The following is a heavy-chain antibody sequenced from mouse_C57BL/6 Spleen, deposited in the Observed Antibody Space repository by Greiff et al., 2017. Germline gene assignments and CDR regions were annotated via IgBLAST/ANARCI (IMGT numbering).Heavy chain of an antibody. CDR3: ARTSIFDY. CDR2: IDPSDSYT. Sequence: VQLQQPGAELVMPGASVKLSCKASGYTFTSYWMHWVKQRPGQGLEWIGEIDPSDSYTNYNQKFKGKSTLTVDKSSNAAYMRLSSLTSEDSAVYYCARTSIFDYWGKGTTLTVSS. CDR1: GYTFTSYW. J-gene: IGHJ2*01. V-gene: IGHV1-69*01.